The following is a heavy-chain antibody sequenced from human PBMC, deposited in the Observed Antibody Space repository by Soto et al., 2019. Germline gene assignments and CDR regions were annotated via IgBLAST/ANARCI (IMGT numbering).Heavy chain of an antibody. CDR2: INHSGST. D-gene: IGHD6-13*01. J-gene: IGHJ4*02. CDR3: ARGGGAAAAKSAFDY. V-gene: IGHV4-34*01. Sequence: QVQLQQWGAGLLKPSETLSLTCAVYGGSFSGYYWSWIRQPPGKGLEWIGEINHSGSTNYNPSLKSRVTKSVDTSKNQFSLKLSSVTAADTAVYYCARGGGAAAAKSAFDYWGQGTLVTVSS. CDR1: GGSFSGYY.